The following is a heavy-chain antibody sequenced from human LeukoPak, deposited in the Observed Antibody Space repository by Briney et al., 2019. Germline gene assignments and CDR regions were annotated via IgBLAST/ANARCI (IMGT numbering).Heavy chain of an antibody. J-gene: IGHJ4*02. CDR3: ARDLIVPDAMTGSGSYSTDY. CDR2: IYDSGST. CDR1: GGSINNYY. V-gene: IGHV4-59*01. Sequence: SETLSLTCAVSGGSINNYYWSWIRQPPGKGLEWIGYIYDSGSTNYNPSLKSRVTTSLDTSKNQVSLELSSVTAADTAVYYCARDLIVPDAMTGSGSYSTDYWGQGTLATVSS. D-gene: IGHD3-10*01.